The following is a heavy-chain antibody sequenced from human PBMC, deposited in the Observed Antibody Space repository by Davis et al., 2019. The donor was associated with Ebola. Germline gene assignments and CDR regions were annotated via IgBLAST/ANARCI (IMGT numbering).Heavy chain of an antibody. CDR3: AKLTRFLDQSSWFDP. CDR1: GGSISSYY. Sequence: MPSETLSLTCSVSGGSISSYYWSWIRQPPGKGLEWIGDVYDSETTNYNPSLNSRVTMSRDSSKNQFSLKINSVTPADTAVYYCAKLTRFLDQSSWFDPWGQGTLVTVSS. J-gene: IGHJ5*02. V-gene: IGHV4-59*03. D-gene: IGHD3-3*01. CDR2: VYDSETT.